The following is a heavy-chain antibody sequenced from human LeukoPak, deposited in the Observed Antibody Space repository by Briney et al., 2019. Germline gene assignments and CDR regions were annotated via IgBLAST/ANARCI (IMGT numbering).Heavy chain of an antibody. V-gene: IGHV3-74*01. CDR3: AREILAPGKTHDY. CDR2: INDDGSAT. CDR1: GFTFSNYW. Sequence: GGSLRFSRAASGFTFSNYWMHWLRQVPGKGLVWFSRINDDGSATFYADSVKGRFTISRDNAKNKLFLQINSLRAEDTAVYYCAREILAPGKTHDYWGQGTLVTVSS. J-gene: IGHJ4*02.